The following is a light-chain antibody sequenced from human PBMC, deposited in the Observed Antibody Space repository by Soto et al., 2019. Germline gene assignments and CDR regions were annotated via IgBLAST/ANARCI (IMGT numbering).Light chain of an antibody. Sequence: QSALTQPASVSGSPGQSITISCTGTSSDVGGYNHVSWYQHHPGKAPKLMIYEVSNRPSGVSNRFSGSKSGNTASLTISGLQADDEADYYCNSHTSSNTRVFGTGTKVTGL. CDR3: NSHTSSNTRV. CDR1: SSDVGGYNH. V-gene: IGLV2-14*01. CDR2: EVS. J-gene: IGLJ1*01.